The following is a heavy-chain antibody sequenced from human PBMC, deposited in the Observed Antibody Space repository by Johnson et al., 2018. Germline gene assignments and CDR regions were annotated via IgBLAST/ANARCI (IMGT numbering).Heavy chain of an antibody. CDR3: AREFGLSSSWYTPQYYYYYMDV. CDR2: ISYDGSNK. J-gene: IGHJ6*03. D-gene: IGHD6-13*01. V-gene: IGHV3-30*03. CDR1: GFTFSSYG. Sequence: QVQLVQSGGGVVQPGRSLRLSCAASGFTFSSYGMHWVRQAPGKGLEWVAVISYDGSNKYYADSVKGRFTIPRDNSKNTQYLQMNSLTAEDTAVYYCAREFGLSSSWYTPQYYYYYMDVWGKGSTVTVSS.